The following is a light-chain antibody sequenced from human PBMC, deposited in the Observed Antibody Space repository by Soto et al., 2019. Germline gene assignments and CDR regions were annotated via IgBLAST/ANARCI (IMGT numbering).Light chain of an antibody. Sequence: AVLLTQSPSSFSASTGDRATLTCRASQNIHNYLAWYQQVPGKAPKLLLYAASILQTGVPSRFSGSGSGTDFTLTIDGLQSEDFATYFCQHYYKYPWTFGQGTTVE. CDR2: AAS. CDR1: QNIHNY. CDR3: QHYYKYPWT. J-gene: IGKJ1*01. V-gene: IGKV1-8*01.